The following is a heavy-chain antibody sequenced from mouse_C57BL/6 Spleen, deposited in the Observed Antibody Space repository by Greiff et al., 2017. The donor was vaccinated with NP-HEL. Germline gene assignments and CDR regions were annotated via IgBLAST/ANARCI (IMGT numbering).Heavy chain of an antibody. CDR1: GFSFNTYA. J-gene: IGHJ3*01. CDR3: VRAFYYDYEDWFAY. D-gene: IGHD2-4*01. Sequence: EVMLVESGGGLVQPKGSLKLSCAASGFSFNTYAMNWVRQAPGKGLEWVARIRSKSNNYATYYADSVKDRFTISRDDSESMLYLQMNNLKTEDTAMYYCVRAFYYDYEDWFAYWGQGTLVTVSA. CDR2: IRSKSNNYAT. V-gene: IGHV10-1*01.